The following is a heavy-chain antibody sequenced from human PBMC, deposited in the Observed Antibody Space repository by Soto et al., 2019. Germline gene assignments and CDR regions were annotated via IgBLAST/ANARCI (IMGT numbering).Heavy chain of an antibody. D-gene: IGHD2-15*01. CDR1: GFTFRSYA. V-gene: IGHV3-23*01. Sequence: SGGSLRLSCAASGFTFRSYAMNWVRQAPGKGLEWVSAISASGGTTYYADSVKGRFTISRDNSKRTLYLQMNSLRAEDTAVDYCAVVVVAVTHPSYDYWGQGTLVTVSS. CDR2: ISASGGTT. J-gene: IGHJ4*02. CDR3: AVVVVAVTHPSYDY.